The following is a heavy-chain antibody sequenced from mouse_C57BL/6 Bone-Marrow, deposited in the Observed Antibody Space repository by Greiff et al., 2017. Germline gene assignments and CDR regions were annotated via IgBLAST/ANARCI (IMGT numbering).Heavy chain of an antibody. J-gene: IGHJ1*03. CDR3: ARPYYSNYWYVDV. Sequence: VQLQQPGAELVKPGASVKMSCKASGYTFTSYWITWVKQRPGQGLEWIGDIYPGSGSTNYNEKFKGKAKLTVATSSSTADMQLSSLTSEDSAVYYCARPYYSNYWYVDVWGTGTTVTVSS. CDR1: GYTFTSYW. CDR2: IYPGSGST. D-gene: IGHD2-5*01. V-gene: IGHV1-55*01.